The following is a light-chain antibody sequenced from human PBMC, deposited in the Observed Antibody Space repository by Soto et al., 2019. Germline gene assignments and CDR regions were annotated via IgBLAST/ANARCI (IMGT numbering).Light chain of an antibody. CDR1: QNVNNK. CDR3: LQYNNWPPFT. Sequence: EIVMTQSPATLSVSPGEGATLSCRASQNVNNKLAWYQQKPGQPPRLLIYDASTRATGIPARFSGSGSGTEFTLTINSLQSEDFAVYYCLQYNNWPPFTFGPWTKVDIK. J-gene: IGKJ3*01. V-gene: IGKV3-15*01. CDR2: DAS.